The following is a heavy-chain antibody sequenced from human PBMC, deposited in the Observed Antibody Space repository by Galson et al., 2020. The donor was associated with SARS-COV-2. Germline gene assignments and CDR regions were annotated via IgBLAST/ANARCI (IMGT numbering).Heavy chain of an antibody. J-gene: IGHJ4*02. V-gene: IGHV2-70*11. CDR3: ARIGYGYSYVCFDY. CDR1: GFSLSTSGMC. CDR2: IDWDDDK. Sequence: SGPTLVKPTQTLTLTCTFSGFSLSTSGMCVSWIRQPPGKALEWLARIDWDDDKYYSTSLKTRLTISKHTSKNQVCLTMTNMDPVDTATYYCARIGYGYSYVCFDYGGQGTLVTFSS. D-gene: IGHD5-18*01.